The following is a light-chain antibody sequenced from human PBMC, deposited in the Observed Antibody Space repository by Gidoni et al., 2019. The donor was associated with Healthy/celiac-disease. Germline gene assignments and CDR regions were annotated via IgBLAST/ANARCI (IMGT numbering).Light chain of an antibody. CDR1: QSVSSY. Sequence: ELVLAQPSVTLAVSPGERASLSCRASQSVSSYLDWYQQKPGQAPRLLIYDASNWATGIPARFSGSGSETDFTLTISSLEPEDLAVYYCQQRSTSLVFTFGQGTKVDIK. J-gene: IGKJ3*01. V-gene: IGKV3-11*01. CDR3: QQRSTSLVFT. CDR2: DAS.